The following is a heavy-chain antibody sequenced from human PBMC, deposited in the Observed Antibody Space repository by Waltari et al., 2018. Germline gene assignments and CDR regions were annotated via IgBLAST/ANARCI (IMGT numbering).Heavy chain of an antibody. CDR2: KYNRGGT. CDR1: GDSISSGTYY. J-gene: IGHJ3*01. Sequence: QVQLQESGPGLVQPSQTLSLACTVSGDSISSGTYYWSWIRQPAGKGLGWIGRKYNRGGTHYNPSLKSRVSISLDTSKNQFSLKLSSVTAADTAVYYCARGGGAVLMIYALWGQGTMVTVSS. D-gene: IGHD2-8*01. CDR3: ARGGGAVLMIYAL. V-gene: IGHV4-61*02.